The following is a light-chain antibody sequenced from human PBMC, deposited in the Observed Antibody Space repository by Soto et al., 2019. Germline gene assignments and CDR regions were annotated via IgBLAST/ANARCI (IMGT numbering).Light chain of an antibody. CDR3: SSYTSSSTYV. V-gene: IGLV2-14*03. Sequence: QSVLTQPASVSGSPGQSITISCTGTSSAVGYYNYVSWYQQHPGKAPKLMIYDVRNRPSGVSNRFSGSKSGNTASLTISGLQAEDEADYYCSSYTSSSTYVFGTGNKVTVL. CDR1: SSAVGYYNY. J-gene: IGLJ1*01. CDR2: DVR.